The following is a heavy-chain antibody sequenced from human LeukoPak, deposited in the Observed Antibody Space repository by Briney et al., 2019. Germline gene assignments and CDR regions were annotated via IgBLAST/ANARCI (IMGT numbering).Heavy chain of an antibody. Sequence: GGSLRLSCAPPGFTLRSYWMHSARQAPGKGLVWLSRINNDGSSTSYADSVKGRFTISRDNAKNTLYLQMNSLRAEDTAVYYCARDKGSNFGFDYWGQGALVTVSS. V-gene: IGHV3-74*01. CDR2: INNDGSST. J-gene: IGHJ4*02. D-gene: IGHD3-10*01. CDR3: ARDKGSNFGFDY. CDR1: GFTLRSYW.